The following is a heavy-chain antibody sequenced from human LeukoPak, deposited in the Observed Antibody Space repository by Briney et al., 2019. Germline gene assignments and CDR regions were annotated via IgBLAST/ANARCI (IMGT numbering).Heavy chain of an antibody. Sequence: GGSLRLSCAASGFTFRSYSLNWVRQAPGKGLEWVSSAASSSSHIYYADSVKGRFTISRDNGKNSLYLQMNSLRGEDTAVYYCTRDRSRAEDDWGQGTLVTVSS. V-gene: IGHV3-21*06. D-gene: IGHD1-14*01. CDR3: TRDRSRAEDD. CDR2: AASSSSHI. CDR1: GFTFRSYS. J-gene: IGHJ4*02.